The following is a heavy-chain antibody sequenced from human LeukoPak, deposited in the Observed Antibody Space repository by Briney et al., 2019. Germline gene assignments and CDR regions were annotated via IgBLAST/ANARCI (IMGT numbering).Heavy chain of an antibody. D-gene: IGHD4-17*01. V-gene: IGHV3-33*08. CDR2: IWYDGSKT. Sequence: GGSLRLSCAASGFTFNNYAMNWVRQAPGKGLEWVALIWYDGSKTYYVDSVKGRFTISRDNSKNTLYLQMNSLRAEDTAVYYCARLYGDYIDYWGQGTLVTVSS. CDR1: GFTFNNYA. J-gene: IGHJ4*02. CDR3: ARLYGDYIDY.